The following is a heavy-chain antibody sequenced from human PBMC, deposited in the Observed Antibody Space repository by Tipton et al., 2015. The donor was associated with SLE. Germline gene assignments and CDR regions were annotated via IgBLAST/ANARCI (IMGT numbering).Heavy chain of an antibody. CDR2: IHHSGST. D-gene: IGHD3-22*01. Sequence: TLSLTCAVYGGSFSGYYWSWIRQPPGKGLEWIGEIHHSGSTNYNPSLKSRVTISVDTSKNQFSPKLSSVTAADTAVYYCAREGGYRWYYDSNGYDYFDYWGQGTLVTVSS. CDR3: AREGGYRWYYDSNGYDYFDY. V-gene: IGHV4-34*01. J-gene: IGHJ4*02. CDR1: GGSFSGYY.